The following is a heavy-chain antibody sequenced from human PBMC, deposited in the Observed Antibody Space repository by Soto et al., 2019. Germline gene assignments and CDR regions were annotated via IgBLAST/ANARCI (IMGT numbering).Heavy chain of an antibody. D-gene: IGHD2-2*01. CDR1: GYTLTELS. CDR2: FDPEDGET. V-gene: IGHV1-24*01. CDR3: ATSSSPFVNSPKAVPAAMGGGFDY. Sequence: ASVKVSCKVSGYTLTELSMHWVRQAPGKGLEWMGGFDPEDGETIYAQKFQGRVTMTEDTSTDTAYMELSSLRSEDTAVYYCATSSSPFVNSPKAVPAAMGGGFDYWGQGTLVTVSS. J-gene: IGHJ4*02.